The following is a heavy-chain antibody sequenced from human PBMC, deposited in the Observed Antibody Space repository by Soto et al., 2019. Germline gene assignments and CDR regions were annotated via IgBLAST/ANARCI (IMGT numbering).Heavy chain of an antibody. D-gene: IGHD1-1*01. J-gene: IGHJ4*02. Sequence: GGSLRLSCEASGFTFSNYGINWVRQAPGKGLEWVSHISSSSSTICYAESVKGRFSISRDNAKNSLYLLMSSLRGEDTAVYYCATSFITTIGTTAWGQGTLVTVSS. CDR2: ISSSSSTI. V-gene: IGHV3-48*01. CDR1: GFTFSNYG. CDR3: ATSFITTIGTTA.